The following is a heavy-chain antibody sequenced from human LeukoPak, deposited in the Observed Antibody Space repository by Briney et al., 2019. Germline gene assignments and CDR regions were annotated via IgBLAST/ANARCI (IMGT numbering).Heavy chain of an antibody. CDR1: GYTFTGYY. CDR2: INPNSGGT. CDR3: ASPLWFGELFFVY. J-gene: IGHJ4*02. V-gene: IGHV1-2*02. D-gene: IGHD3-10*01. Sequence: ASVKVSCKASGYTFTGYYTHWVRQAPGQGLEWMGWINPNSGGTNYAQRFQGRVTMTRDTSISAAYMELSRLTSDDTAVYYCASPLWFGELFFVYWGQGTLVTVSS.